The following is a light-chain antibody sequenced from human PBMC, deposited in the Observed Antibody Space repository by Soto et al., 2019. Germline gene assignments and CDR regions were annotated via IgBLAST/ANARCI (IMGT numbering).Light chain of an antibody. CDR2: DAS. Sequence: RVMTQSPGTLSVSPGERVTLSCRASQSVSSKLVWYQRKPGQSPRLLIYDASTRATGMPGRFSGSGSGTEFTLTISSLQSEDFAVYYCQQYNNWPWTFGQGTKVDIK. CDR1: QSVSSK. V-gene: IGKV3-15*01. J-gene: IGKJ1*01. CDR3: QQYNNWPWT.